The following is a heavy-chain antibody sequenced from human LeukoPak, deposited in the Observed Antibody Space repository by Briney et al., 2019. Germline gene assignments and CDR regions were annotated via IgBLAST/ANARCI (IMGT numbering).Heavy chain of an antibody. CDR2: ISYDGSNK. D-gene: IGHD6-19*01. Sequence: PGGSLRLSCAASGFTFSSYAMHWVRQAPGKGLEWVAVISYDGSNKYYADSVKGRFTISRDNSKNTLYLQMNSLRAEDTAVYYCARAYSPYSSGWYLYAFDIWGQGTMVTVSS. V-gene: IGHV3-30-3*01. CDR3: ARAYSPYSSGWYLYAFDI. CDR1: GFTFSSYA. J-gene: IGHJ3*02.